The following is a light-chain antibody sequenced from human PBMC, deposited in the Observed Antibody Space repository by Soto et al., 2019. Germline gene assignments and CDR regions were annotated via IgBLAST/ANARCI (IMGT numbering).Light chain of an antibody. CDR2: AAS. CDR1: QSIRTY. J-gene: IGKJ2*01. CDR3: QQNYSTLGT. Sequence: DIQMTQSPSSLSASLVDRVTITCRASQSIRTYLNWYQQKPGKAPTLLIYAASRLPSGVPSRFSGIGAGTDYTLTISSVQPEDFATYHCQQNYSTLGTFGQGTKLEIK. V-gene: IGKV1-39*01.